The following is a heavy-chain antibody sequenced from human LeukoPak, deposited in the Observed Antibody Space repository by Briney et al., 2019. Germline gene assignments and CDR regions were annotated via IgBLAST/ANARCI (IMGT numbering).Heavy chain of an antibody. V-gene: IGHV3-21*01. CDR3: ARLLSIAAAGLDY. J-gene: IGHJ4*02. Sequence: GGSLRLSCAASGFTFSSYSMNWVRQAPGKGLEWVSSISSSSSYIYYADSVKGRFTISRDNAKNSLYLQMNSLRAEDTAVYYCARLLSIAAAGLDYWGQGTLVTVSS. CDR1: GFTFSSYS. CDR2: ISSSSSYI. D-gene: IGHD6-13*01.